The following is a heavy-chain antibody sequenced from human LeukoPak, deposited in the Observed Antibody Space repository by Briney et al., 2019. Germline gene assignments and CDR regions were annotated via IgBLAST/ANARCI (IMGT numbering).Heavy chain of an antibody. CDR2: ISGSGATS. D-gene: IGHD3-3*01. CDR1: GFTFNIYA. V-gene: IGHV3-23*01. J-gene: IGHJ4*02. CDR3: AKKSPIFGVVIPLFDY. Sequence: GGSLRLSCAASGFTFNIYAMSWVRQAPGKGLEWVSLISGSGATSLFADSVKGRFIISRDNSKNTLYLQVNSLRAEDTAVYHCAKKSPIFGVVIPLFDYWGQGTLVSVSS.